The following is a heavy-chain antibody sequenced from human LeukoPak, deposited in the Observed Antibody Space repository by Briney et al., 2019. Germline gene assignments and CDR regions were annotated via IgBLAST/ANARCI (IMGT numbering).Heavy chain of an antibody. CDR2: INHSGST. CDR3: ARGRAYFV. J-gene: IGHJ4*02. V-gene: IGHV4-34*01. D-gene: IGHD3-9*01. CDR1: GGSFSGYY. Sequence: SETLSLTCAVYGGSFSGYYWNWIRPPPGKGLEWIGEINHSGSTTHNPPLKSRVTVAIDTSKNQCSLKLSSVTAADRAVYYCARGRAYFVWGQGTLLTVSS.